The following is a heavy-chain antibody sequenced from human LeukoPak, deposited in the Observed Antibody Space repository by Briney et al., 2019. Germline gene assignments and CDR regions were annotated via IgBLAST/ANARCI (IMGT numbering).Heavy chain of an antibody. Sequence: PGGSLRLSCAASGFTFSSYWMSWVRQAPGKGLEWVANIKQDGSEKYYVDSVKGRFTISRDNAKNSLYLQMNSLRAEDTAVYYCASDKAAGTFDYWGQGTLVTVSS. J-gene: IGHJ4*02. CDR2: IKQDGSEK. V-gene: IGHV3-7*01. CDR1: GFTFSSYW. CDR3: ASDKAAGTFDY. D-gene: IGHD6-13*01.